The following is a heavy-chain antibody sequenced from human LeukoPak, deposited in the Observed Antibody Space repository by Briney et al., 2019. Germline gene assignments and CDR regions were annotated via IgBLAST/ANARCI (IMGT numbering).Heavy chain of an antibody. V-gene: IGHV3-48*04. CDR1: GFTFSSYS. D-gene: IGHD3-9*01. Sequence: PGGSLRLSCAASGFTFSSYSMNWVRQAPGKGLEWVSYISSSGSTIYYADSVKGRFTISRDNAKNSLNLQMNSLRAEDTAVYYCARDDDTYYYMDVWGKGTTVTISS. CDR3: ARDDDTYYYMDV. J-gene: IGHJ6*03. CDR2: ISSSGSTI.